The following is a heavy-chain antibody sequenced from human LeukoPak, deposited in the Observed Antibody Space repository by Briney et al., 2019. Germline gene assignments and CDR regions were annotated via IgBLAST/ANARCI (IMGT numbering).Heavy chain of an antibody. J-gene: IGHJ3*02. CDR3: AGDYDCSTTSCSHPTTFDI. D-gene: IGHD2-2*01. CDR2: ISGSGSTT. CDR1: GFTFSSFE. Sequence: PGGSLRLSCAASGFTFSSFEMNWVRQAPGKGLEWVSYISGSGSTTYYADSVEGRFTISRDNAKNSLSLQMNSLRAEDTALYYCAGDYDCSTTSCSHPTTFDIWGQGTMVTVSS. V-gene: IGHV3-48*03.